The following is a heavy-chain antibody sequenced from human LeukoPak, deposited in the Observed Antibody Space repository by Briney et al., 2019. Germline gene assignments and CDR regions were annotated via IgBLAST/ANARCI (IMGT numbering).Heavy chain of an antibody. CDR3: AKSNGYGLVDI. Sequence: PSETLSLTCTVSGGSISSYYWSWIRQPPGKGLEWIGYIYYSGSTYYSPSLKSRVTISLDTSRNQFSLKLNSVTAADTAVYYCAKSNGYGLVDIWGQGTMVTVSS. D-gene: IGHD3-10*01. CDR2: IYYSGST. V-gene: IGHV4-59*12. CDR1: GGSISSYY. J-gene: IGHJ3*02.